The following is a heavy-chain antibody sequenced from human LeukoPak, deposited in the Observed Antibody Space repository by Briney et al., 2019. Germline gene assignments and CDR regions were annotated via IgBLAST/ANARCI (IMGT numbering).Heavy chain of an antibody. CDR3: ARLVDSGSYYYYAMDL. D-gene: IGHD1-26*01. V-gene: IGHV5-10-1*01. Sequence: GESPKISCKGTGYSFTSYWISWVRQMPGKGLEWMGRIDPSDSYTNYSPSFQGHVTISADRFVSTAYLQWGSLKASDTAMYYCARLVDSGSYYYYAMDLWGQGTPVTLSS. CDR2: IDPSDSYT. J-gene: IGHJ6*02. CDR1: GYSFTSYW.